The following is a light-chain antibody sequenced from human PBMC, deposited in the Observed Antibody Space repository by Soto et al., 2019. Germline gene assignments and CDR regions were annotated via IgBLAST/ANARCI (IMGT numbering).Light chain of an antibody. Sequence: EIVLTQSPGTLSLSPGERGTLSCRASQSVSSGYLAWYQQKPGQAPRLLIYDASTRANGIPGRFSGSGSGTDFTLTIRRLEPEDFAVYYCQQYANSPITFGQGTRLVIK. V-gene: IGKV3-20*01. CDR3: QQYANSPIT. CDR2: DAS. CDR1: QSVSSGY. J-gene: IGKJ5*01.